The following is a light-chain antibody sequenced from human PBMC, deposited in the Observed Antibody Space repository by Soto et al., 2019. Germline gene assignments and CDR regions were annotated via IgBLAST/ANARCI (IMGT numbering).Light chain of an antibody. J-gene: IGKJ4*01. V-gene: IGKV3-15*01. Sequence: DIVMTQTPAFVSASLGERDTLSCRASRTIDTYLAWFQHRLGQPPRLLIFGASDRAPGVPPRFSGGGSGTEFTLTINSLRSEDFAVYFCQQYDAWPPGTFGGGTTVEI. CDR3: QQYDAWPPGT. CDR2: GAS. CDR1: RTIDTY.